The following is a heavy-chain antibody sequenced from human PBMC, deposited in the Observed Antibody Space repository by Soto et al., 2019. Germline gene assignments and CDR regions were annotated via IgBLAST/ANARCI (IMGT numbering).Heavy chain of an antibody. D-gene: IGHD3-10*01. J-gene: IGHJ5*02. V-gene: IGHV3-23*01. CDR3: AKDQFGSEPLDWFDP. CDR2: ISGNGDNT. Sequence: EVQLLESGGGLVQPGGSLRLSCAASGFTFTYAMSWVRQAPGKGLEWVSGISGNGDNTYYADSVMGRFTISRDNSKNTLYLEMNSLRAEDTAIYYCAKDQFGSEPLDWFDPWGQGTLVTVSS. CDR1: GFTFTYA.